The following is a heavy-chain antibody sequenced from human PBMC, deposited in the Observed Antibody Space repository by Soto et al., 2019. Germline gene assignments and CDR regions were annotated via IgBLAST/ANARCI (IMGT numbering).Heavy chain of an antibody. CDR3: ARDQGDGYNFYFDY. Sequence: EVQLVKSGGGLVKPGGSLRLSCAASGFTFSSYSMNWVRQAPGKGLEWVSSISSSSSYIYYADSVKGRFTISRDNAKNSLYLQMNSLRAEDTAVYYCARDQGDGYNFYFDYWGQGTLVTVSS. CDR1: GFTFSSYS. J-gene: IGHJ4*02. D-gene: IGHD5-12*01. CDR2: ISSSSSYI. V-gene: IGHV3-21*01.